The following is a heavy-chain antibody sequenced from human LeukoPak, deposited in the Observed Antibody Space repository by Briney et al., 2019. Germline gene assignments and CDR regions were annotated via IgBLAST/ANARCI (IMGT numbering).Heavy chain of an antibody. Sequence: PSETLSLTCTVSGGSISSYYWSRIRQPPGKGLEWIGYIYYSGTTDYNPSLKSRVTISVDTSKNQFSLKLSSVTAADTAVYYCARGVYIAAAQYGYWGQGTLVTVSS. CDR3: ARGVYIAAAQYGY. CDR2: IYYSGTT. V-gene: IGHV4-59*01. CDR1: GGSISSYY. J-gene: IGHJ4*02. D-gene: IGHD6-13*01.